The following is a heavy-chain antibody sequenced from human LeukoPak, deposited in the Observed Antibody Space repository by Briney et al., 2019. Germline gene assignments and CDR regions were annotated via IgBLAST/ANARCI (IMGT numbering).Heavy chain of an antibody. Sequence: PSETLSLTCTVSGGSINNYYWNWVRQPPGKGLEWIGYVSYTGTINYNPSLKSRITISVDTSKNQFSLKLSSVTAADTAVYYCARGRDSSGWYPHLDYWGQGTLVTVSS. J-gene: IGHJ4*02. V-gene: IGHV4-59*01. D-gene: IGHD6-19*01. CDR1: GGSINNYY. CDR3: ARGRDSSGWYPHLDY. CDR2: VSYTGTI.